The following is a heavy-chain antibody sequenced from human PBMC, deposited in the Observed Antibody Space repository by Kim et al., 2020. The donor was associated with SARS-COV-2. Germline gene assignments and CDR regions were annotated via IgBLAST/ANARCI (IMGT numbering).Heavy chain of an antibody. CDR3: ARDYGDYVTHPFDP. CDR1: GGSISSSSYY. Sequence: SETLSLTCTVSGGSISSSSYYWGWIRQPPGKGLEWIGSIYYSGSTYYNPSLKSRVTISVDTSKNQFSLKLSSVTAADTAVYYCARDYGDYVTHPFDPWGQGTLVTVSS. J-gene: IGHJ5*02. CDR2: IYYSGST. V-gene: IGHV4-39*01. D-gene: IGHD4-17*01.